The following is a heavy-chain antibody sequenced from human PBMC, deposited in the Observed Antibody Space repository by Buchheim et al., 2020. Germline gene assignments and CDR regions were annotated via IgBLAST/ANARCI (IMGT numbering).Heavy chain of an antibody. J-gene: IGHJ6*02. Sequence: QVQLVQSGAEVKKPGASVKVSCKASGYTFTSYYMHWVRQAPGQGLEWMGIINPSGGSTSYAQKFRGSVTMTRDTSPSTVYLELSSLRSEDTAVYYCAREPTMIVVSGMDVWGQGTT. CDR2: INPSGGST. D-gene: IGHD3-22*01. V-gene: IGHV1-46*01. CDR3: AREPTMIVVSGMDV. CDR1: GYTFTSYY.